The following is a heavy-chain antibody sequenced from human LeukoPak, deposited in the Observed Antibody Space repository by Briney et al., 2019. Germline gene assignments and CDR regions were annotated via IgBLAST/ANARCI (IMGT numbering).Heavy chain of an antibody. CDR1: GFTFSDYY. D-gene: IGHD3-3*01. CDR3: ARVGYYDFWSGYTLHRGPLDY. V-gene: IGHV3-11*04. CDR2: ISSSGSTI. J-gene: IGHJ4*02. Sequence: GGSLRLSCAASGFTFSDYYMSWIRQAPGKGLEWVSYISSSGSTIYYADSVKGRFTISRDNAKNSLNLQMNSLRAEDTAVYYCARVGYYDFWSGYTLHRGPLDYWGQGTLITVSS.